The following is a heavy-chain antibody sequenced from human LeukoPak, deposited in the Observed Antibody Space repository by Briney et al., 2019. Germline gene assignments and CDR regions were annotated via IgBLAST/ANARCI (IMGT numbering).Heavy chain of an antibody. Sequence: GGSLRLSCAASGFSFRDYWMSWVRQAPGKGLEWVADITPDGSGKTYVDSVKGRFTISRDNAKQSLYVQMDTLTAEDTAMYYCVTSWIRQQRDPWGQGTLVTVSS. J-gene: IGHJ5*02. CDR2: ITPDGSGK. CDR3: VTSWIRQQRDP. D-gene: IGHD1-1*01. V-gene: IGHV3-7*01. CDR1: GFSFRDYW.